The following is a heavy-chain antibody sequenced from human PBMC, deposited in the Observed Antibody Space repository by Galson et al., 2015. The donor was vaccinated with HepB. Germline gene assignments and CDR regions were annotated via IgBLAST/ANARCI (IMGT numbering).Heavy chain of an antibody. J-gene: IGHJ3*02. V-gene: IGHV3-64*01. CDR3: ARDRSGSGWYRGAFDI. D-gene: IGHD6-19*01. Sequence: SLRLSCAASGFTFSSYAIDWVRQAPGTGLEYVSGISSQGVSTYSANSVKGRFTISRDNSKTTVYLQMGSLRAEDMAVYYCARDRSGSGWYRGAFDIWGQGTVVTVSS. CDR2: ISSQGVST. CDR1: GFTFSSYA.